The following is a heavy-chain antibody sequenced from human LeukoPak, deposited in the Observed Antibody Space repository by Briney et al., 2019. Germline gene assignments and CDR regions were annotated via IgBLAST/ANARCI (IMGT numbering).Heavy chain of an antibody. Sequence: SETLSLTCTVSGYDIDNGYFWGWIRQPPGKGLEWIGSIFHSGITYNNPSLRSRVTLSLDASKNQFSLGLSSVTAADTATYYCARVYRSRTYYNSEGAFDIWGQGTLVTVSS. CDR2: IFHSGIT. J-gene: IGHJ4*02. CDR1: GYDIDNGYF. D-gene: IGHD3-10*01. CDR3: ARVYRSRTYYNSEGAFDI. V-gene: IGHV4-38-2*02.